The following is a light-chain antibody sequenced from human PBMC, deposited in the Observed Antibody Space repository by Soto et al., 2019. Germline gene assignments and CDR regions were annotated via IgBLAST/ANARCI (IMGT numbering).Light chain of an antibody. V-gene: IGKV1-33*01. CDR3: QQYDNLPLT. Sequence: NELTQSPSSLSASVGDRVTITCQASHDIRNDLNWYQQKSGKAPKLLIHAASTLEAGVPSRFSGSGSGTDFTFTISGLQPEDVATYYCQQYDNLPLTFGGGTKVE. CDR2: AAS. CDR1: HDIRND. J-gene: IGKJ4*01.